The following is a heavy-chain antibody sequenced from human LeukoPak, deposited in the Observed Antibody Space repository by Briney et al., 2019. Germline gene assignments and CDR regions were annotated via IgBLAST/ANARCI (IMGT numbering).Heavy chain of an antibody. CDR3: ARVKWELLAGPFEY. J-gene: IGHJ4*02. CDR2: LYSSGTT. CDR1: GDSISSGSYY. Sequence: SETLSLTCTVSGDSISSGSYYWSWIRQPAGKGLEWIGRLYSSGTTNYNPSLKSRVSMSVDTSKNQFSLMLSSVTAADTAVYYCARVKWELLAGPFEYWGQGTLVTVST. D-gene: IGHD1-26*01. V-gene: IGHV4-61*02.